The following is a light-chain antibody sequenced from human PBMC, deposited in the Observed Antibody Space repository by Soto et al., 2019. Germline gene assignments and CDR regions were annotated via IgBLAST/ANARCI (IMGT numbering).Light chain of an antibody. Sequence: EILMTQSPATLSVSPGERATLSCRASQSVSSNLAWYQQKPGQAPRLLIYGASSRATGIPARFSGSGSGTDFTLTISSLEPEDFALYYCQQRISWPPTFGQGTKVDI. V-gene: IGKV3-11*01. J-gene: IGKJ1*01. CDR2: GAS. CDR1: QSVSSN. CDR3: QQRISWPPT.